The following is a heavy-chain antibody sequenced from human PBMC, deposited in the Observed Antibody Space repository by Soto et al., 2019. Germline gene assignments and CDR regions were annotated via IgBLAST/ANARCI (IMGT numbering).Heavy chain of an antibody. V-gene: IGHV1-3*01. D-gene: IGHD2-21*01. CDR2: INAGNGNT. Sequence: QVQLVQSGAEVKKPGASVKVSCKASGYTFTSYAIHWVRQAPGQGLEWMGWINAGNGNTKYSQKFQGRVTMTRDTSASTAYMELSSLRSEDTAVYYCARGCEPIDYWGQGTLVTVSS. CDR3: ARGCEPIDY. J-gene: IGHJ4*02. CDR1: GYTFTSYA.